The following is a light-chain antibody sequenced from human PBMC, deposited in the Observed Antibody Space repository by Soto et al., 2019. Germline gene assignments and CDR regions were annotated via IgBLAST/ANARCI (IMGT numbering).Light chain of an antibody. CDR3: QKYNGVPLS. J-gene: IGKJ3*01. V-gene: IGKV1-27*01. CDR1: QAIGNY. Sequence: DIQVTQFPSSLSASVGDRITITCRASQAIGNYLAWYQQKPGKVPKLLIYAASTLQPGVPSRFSGSRSGTDFTLTVSSLQPEDVATSYCQKYNGVPLSFGPVTKVEIK. CDR2: AAS.